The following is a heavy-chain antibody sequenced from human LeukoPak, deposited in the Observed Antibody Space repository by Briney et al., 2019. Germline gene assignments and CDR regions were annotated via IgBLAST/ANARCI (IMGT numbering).Heavy chain of an antibody. CDR3: ARGVAALDY. Sequence: SETLSLTCAVYGGSFSGYYWSWIRQPPGKGLEWIGEINHSGSTNYNPSLKSRVTISVDTSKNQFSLKLSSVTAADTAVYYCARGVAALDYWGQGTLVTVSS. V-gene: IGHV4-34*01. J-gene: IGHJ4*02. D-gene: IGHD6-6*01. CDR2: INHSGST. CDR1: GGSFSGYY.